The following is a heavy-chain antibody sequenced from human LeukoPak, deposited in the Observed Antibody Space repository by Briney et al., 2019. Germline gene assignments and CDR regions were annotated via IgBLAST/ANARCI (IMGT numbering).Heavy chain of an antibody. CDR3: ARGGQAVYYYDSSGFDY. V-gene: IGHV3-7*01. J-gene: IGHJ4*02. Sequence: GGSLRLSCAASGFTFSSYAMSWVRQAPGKGLEWVANIKQDGSEKYYVDSVKGRFTISRDNAKNSLYLQMNSLRAEDTAVYYCARGGQAVYYYDSSGFDYWGQGTLVTVSS. D-gene: IGHD3-22*01. CDR1: GFTFSSYA. CDR2: IKQDGSEK.